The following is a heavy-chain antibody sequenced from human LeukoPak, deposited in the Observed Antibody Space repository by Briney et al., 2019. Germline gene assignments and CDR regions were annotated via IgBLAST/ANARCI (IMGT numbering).Heavy chain of an antibody. D-gene: IGHD2-15*01. CDR1: GGSISSYY. CDR2: IYYGGST. J-gene: IGHJ6*04. V-gene: IGHV4-59*01. Sequence: ASETLSLTCTASGGSISSYYWSWIRQPPGKGLEWIGYIYYGGSTNYNPSLKSRVTISVDTSKNQFSLKLSSVTAADTAVYYCARGRRYCSGGSCYPHYGMDVWGKGTTVTVSS. CDR3: ARGRRYCSGGSCYPHYGMDV.